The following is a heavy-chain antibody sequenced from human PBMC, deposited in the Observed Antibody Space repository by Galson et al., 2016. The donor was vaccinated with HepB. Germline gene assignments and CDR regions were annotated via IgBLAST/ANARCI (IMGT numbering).Heavy chain of an antibody. D-gene: IGHD2-2*01. CDR1: GGAFSGYP. V-gene: IGHV1-69*10. J-gene: IGHJ6*02. Sequence: SVKVSCKASGGAFSGYPISWARQAPGQGLEWMGGITPSVGIPNYAQKFQGSVTITADTSTSTAYTELSSLRSEDTAVYFCARVGGDCRSTSCYAYYGLDVWGQGTTVTVSS. CDR3: ARVGGDCRSTSCYAYYGLDV. CDR2: ITPSVGIP.